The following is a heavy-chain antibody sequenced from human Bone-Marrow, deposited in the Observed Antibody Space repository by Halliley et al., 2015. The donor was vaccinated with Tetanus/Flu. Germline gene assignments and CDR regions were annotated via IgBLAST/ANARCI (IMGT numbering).Heavy chain of an antibody. Sequence: TLSLTCAVSGFSIGSGGYYWSWIRQHPGKGLEWIGYIYYSGTIYYNPSLKSRVTMSVDTSKNQFSLKLTSVTAADTAVFYCARGHSYGSGSYYAQDWGQGTLVTVSS. J-gene: IGHJ4*02. D-gene: IGHD3-10*01. CDR2: IYYSGTI. CDR3: ARGHSYGSGSYYAQD. V-gene: IGHV4-31*11. CDR1: GFSIGSGGYY.